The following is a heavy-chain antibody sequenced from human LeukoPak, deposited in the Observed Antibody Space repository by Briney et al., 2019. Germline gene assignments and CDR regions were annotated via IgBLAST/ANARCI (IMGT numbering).Heavy chain of an antibody. CDR1: GFTVSSNY. D-gene: IGHD6-19*01. V-gene: IGHV3-53*01. CDR3: AGGQGWLVEY. CDR2: IYTSGDT. J-gene: IGHJ4*02. Sequence: GGSLRLSCAASGFTVSSNYLNWVRQAPGKGLEWVSIIYTSGDTYYADSVKGRFTISRDESKNTLYLQMNSLRVEDTAVYYCAGGQGWLVEYWGQGTLVTVSS.